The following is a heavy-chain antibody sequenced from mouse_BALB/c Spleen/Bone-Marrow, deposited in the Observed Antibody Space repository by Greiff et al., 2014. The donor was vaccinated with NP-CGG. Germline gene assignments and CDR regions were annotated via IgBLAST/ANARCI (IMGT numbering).Heavy chain of an antibody. CDR3: ARITTATGVMDY. J-gene: IGHJ4*01. D-gene: IGHD1-2*01. CDR2: IWADGST. V-gene: IGHV2-9*02. CDR1: GYSLTNYG. Sequence: VHLEESGPGLVAPSQSLSITCTASGYSLTNYGVHWVRQPPGKGLEWLGVIWADGSTNYNSALMSRLSISKDNSKSQVFFKMNSLQTDDTAMYYCARITTATGVMDYWGQGTSVTVSS.